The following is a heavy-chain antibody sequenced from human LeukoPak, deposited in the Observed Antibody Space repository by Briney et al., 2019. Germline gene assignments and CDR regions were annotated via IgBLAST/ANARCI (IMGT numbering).Heavy chain of an antibody. CDR1: GVTFSSYE. D-gene: IGHD6-13*01. Sequence: PGGSLRLSCAASGVTFSSYEMNWVRQAPGKGLEWISYISSSGTTIYYADSVKGRFTISRDNAKNSLYLQMNSLRAEDTAVYYCARSYSSTWYLYYFDYWGQGTLVTVSS. J-gene: IGHJ4*02. V-gene: IGHV3-48*03. CDR2: ISSSGTTI. CDR3: ARSYSSTWYLYYFDY.